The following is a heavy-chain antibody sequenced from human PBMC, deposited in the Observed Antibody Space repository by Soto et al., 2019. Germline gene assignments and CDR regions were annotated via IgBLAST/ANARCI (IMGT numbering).Heavy chain of an antibody. Sequence: PSETLSLTCTVSGGSVSSGSYYWSWIRQPPGKGLEWIGYIYYSGSTNYNPSLKSRVTISVDTSKNQFSLKLSSVTAADTAVYYCASVDYDFWSGSDYWGQGTLVTVS. CDR1: GGSVSSGSYY. J-gene: IGHJ4*02. CDR3: ASVDYDFWSGSDY. V-gene: IGHV4-61*01. D-gene: IGHD3-3*01. CDR2: IYYSGST.